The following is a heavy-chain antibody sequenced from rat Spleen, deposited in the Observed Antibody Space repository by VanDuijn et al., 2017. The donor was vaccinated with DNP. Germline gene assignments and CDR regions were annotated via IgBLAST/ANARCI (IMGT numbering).Heavy chain of an antibody. D-gene: IGHD5-1*01. CDR2: IIYDGSRT. CDR1: GFTFSDYN. J-gene: IGHJ2*01. CDR3: KVGAQY. Sequence: EVQLVESGGRLVQPGRSLKLSCAASGFTFSDYNMAWVRQAPKKGLEWVATIIYDGSRTYYRDSVKGRFTISRDNAKSTLFLQMNSLRSEDTATYYCKVGAQYWGQGVMVTVSS. V-gene: IGHV5S10*01.